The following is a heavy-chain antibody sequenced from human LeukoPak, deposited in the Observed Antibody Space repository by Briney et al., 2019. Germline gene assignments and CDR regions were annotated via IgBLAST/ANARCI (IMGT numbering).Heavy chain of an antibody. V-gene: IGHV3-53*01. Sequence: QPGGSLRLSCVVSGSIGSPHYMSWVRQSPGKGLELVSVMYSSGSTHYEDPVKGRFSISRDNSKNTVYLQMNSLRAEDSAVYYCARGDYGEFLDSWGQGTLVTVSS. J-gene: IGHJ4*02. CDR2: MYSSGST. CDR3: ARGDYGEFLDS. D-gene: IGHD4-17*01. CDR1: GSIGSPHY.